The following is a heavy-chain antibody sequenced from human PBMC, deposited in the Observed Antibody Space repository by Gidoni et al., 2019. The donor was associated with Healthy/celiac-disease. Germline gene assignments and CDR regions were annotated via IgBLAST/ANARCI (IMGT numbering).Heavy chain of an antibody. CDR1: GFTFSSYS. V-gene: IGHV3-48*02. D-gene: IGHD1-26*01. Sequence: EVQLVASGGGLVQPGGSLRLSCTASGFTFSSYSMNWVRQAPGKGLEWVSYISSSSSTIYYADSEKGRFTISRDNAKNSLYLQMNSLRDEDTAVYYCAREGRGGSYPRGGMDVWGQGTTVTVSS. CDR2: ISSSSSTI. J-gene: IGHJ6*02. CDR3: AREGRGGSYPRGGMDV.